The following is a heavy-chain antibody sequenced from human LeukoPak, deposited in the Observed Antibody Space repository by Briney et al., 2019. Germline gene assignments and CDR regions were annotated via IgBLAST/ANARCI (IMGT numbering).Heavy chain of an antibody. J-gene: IGHJ4*02. CDR2: IRSKAYGGTT. V-gene: IGHV3-49*04. D-gene: IGHD6-19*01. CDR1: GFTFGDYA. CDR3: TRASIAVAHFDY. Sequence: GGSLRLSCTASGFTFGDYAMSWVRQAPGKGLEWVGFIRSKAYGGTTEYAASVKGRFTISRDDSKSIAYLQMNSLKTEDTAVYYCTRASIAVAHFDYWGQGTLVTVSS.